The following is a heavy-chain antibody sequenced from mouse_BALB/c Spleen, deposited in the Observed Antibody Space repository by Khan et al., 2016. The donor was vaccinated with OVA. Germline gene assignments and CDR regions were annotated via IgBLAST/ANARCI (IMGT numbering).Heavy chain of an antibody. CDR1: GYTFTDYV. D-gene: IGHD3-1*01. J-gene: IGHJ3*01. V-gene: IGHV1-77*01. CDR3: ARGGYSVFAY. Sequence: QVQLQQSGPELVKPGASVKMSCKASGYTFTDYVINWVKQRTGQGLEWIGDIFPGSGSTYYNENFKGKAKLTADKSSNTAYMQLSSLTFEDSAVXLCARGGYSVFAYWGQGTLVTVSA. CDR2: IFPGSGST.